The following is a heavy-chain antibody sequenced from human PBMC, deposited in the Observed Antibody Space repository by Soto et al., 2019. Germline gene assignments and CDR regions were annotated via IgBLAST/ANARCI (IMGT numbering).Heavy chain of an antibody. Sequence: ASVKVSCKASGYTFSGYAMHWVRQAPGQMFEWMGWINAGIGNTKYSQKFQGSVTITRFTSASTAYMELSSLRFEDTAVYYCARAVAVPADFDYWGQGTLVTVSS. CDR3: ARAVAVPADFDY. CDR2: INAGIGNT. CDR1: GYTFSGYA. J-gene: IGHJ4*02. V-gene: IGHV1-3*01. D-gene: IGHD6-19*01.